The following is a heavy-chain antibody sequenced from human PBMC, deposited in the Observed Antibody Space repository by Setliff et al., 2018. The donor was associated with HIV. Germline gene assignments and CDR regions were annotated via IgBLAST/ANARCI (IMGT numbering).Heavy chain of an antibody. CDR1: GGSISSSTYY. Sequence: TSETLSLTCSVSGGSISSSTYYWGWIRQPPGKGLEWIGDIFYTGSTYYNPSLKSRVTISVDTSRNQFSLKLTSVTAADTALYFCARLGDSGYDFRGYFDYWGQGKLVTVSS. CDR3: ARLGDSGYDFRGYFDY. V-gene: IGHV4-39*01. D-gene: IGHD5-12*01. CDR2: IFYTGST. J-gene: IGHJ4*02.